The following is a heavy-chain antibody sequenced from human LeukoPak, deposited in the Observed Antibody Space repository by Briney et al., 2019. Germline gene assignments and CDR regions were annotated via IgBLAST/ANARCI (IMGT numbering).Heavy chain of an antibody. Sequence: PGGSLRLSCAASGFTFTTYAMSWVRQAPGKGLEWVSGISASGVTTYHADSVKGRFTISRDSSKNTVYPQMNSLRAEDTAVYYCTKGESLWFGEFSMGYWGQGTLVTVSS. D-gene: IGHD3-10*01. V-gene: IGHV3-23*01. CDR1: GFTFTTYA. CDR2: ISASGVTT. J-gene: IGHJ4*02. CDR3: TKGESLWFGEFSMGY.